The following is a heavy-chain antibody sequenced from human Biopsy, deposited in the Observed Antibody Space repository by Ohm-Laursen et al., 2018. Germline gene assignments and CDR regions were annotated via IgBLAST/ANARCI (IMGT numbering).Heavy chain of an antibody. CDR3: ARVLLPAAAVHYGMDV. V-gene: IGHV3-21*01. J-gene: IGHJ6*02. Sequence: SLRLSCAASGFTFSGFSMHWVRQAPGKGLEWVSSISSSSNFIYYGDSVKGRFTISRDNAKNSLYLQMNSLRAEDTAVYYCARVLLPAAAVHYGMDVWGQGTTATVSS. CDR1: GFTFSGFS. D-gene: IGHD2-2*01. CDR2: ISSSSNFI.